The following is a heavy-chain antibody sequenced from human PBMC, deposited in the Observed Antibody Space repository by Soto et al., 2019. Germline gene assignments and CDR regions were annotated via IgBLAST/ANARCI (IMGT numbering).Heavy chain of an antibody. CDR1: GGSISSTTYY. V-gene: IGHV4-39*01. D-gene: IGHD3-10*01. Sequence: SETLSLTCTVSGGSISSTTYYWGWMRQPPGKGLEWIASFFIGGNTYYNPSLKSRVTISVDTSKNQFSLKLSSVTAADTAVYYCARYYGGYSDYWGQGTLVTVSS. CDR3: ARYYGGYSDY. J-gene: IGHJ4*02. CDR2: FFIGGNT.